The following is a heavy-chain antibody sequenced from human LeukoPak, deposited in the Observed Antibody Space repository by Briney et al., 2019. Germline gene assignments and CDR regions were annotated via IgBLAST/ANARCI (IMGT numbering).Heavy chain of an antibody. D-gene: IGHD5-18*01. J-gene: IGHJ4*02. CDR3: ARGSGYSYGY. Sequence: SETLSLTCAVWVESYSGYYWSWIRQPPGKGLEWIGEINHSGSTNYNPSLKCPVTISVDTSKNQFSLKLSSVTAADTAVYYCARGSGYSYGYWGQGTLVTVSS. CDR2: INHSGST. CDR1: VESYSGYY. V-gene: IGHV4-34*01.